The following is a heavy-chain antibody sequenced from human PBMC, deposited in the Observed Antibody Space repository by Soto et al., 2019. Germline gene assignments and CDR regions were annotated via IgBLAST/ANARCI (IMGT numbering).Heavy chain of an antibody. CDR1: GFTFSSYA. V-gene: IGHV3-23*01. CDR2: ISGSGGST. D-gene: IGHD3-10*01. CDR3: AKGVLYYYGSGSYDPYYYYYMDV. J-gene: IGHJ6*03. Sequence: PGGSLRLSCAASGFTFSSYAMSWVRQAPGKGLEWVSAISGSGGSTYYADSVKGRFTISRDNSKNTLYLQMNSLRAEDTAVYYCAKGVLYYYGSGSYDPYYYYYMDVWGKGTTVTVSS.